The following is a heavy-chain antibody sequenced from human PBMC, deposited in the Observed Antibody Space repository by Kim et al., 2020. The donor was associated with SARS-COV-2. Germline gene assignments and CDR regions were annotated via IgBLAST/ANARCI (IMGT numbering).Heavy chain of an antibody. Sequence: GVSLRLSCAASGFTFSTNFMSWVRQAPGKGLEWISVIYSGGSTNYADSVKGRFTISRDNSKNSLYLQMNSLRVEDTAVYYCAREPGISGGTWGQGTLVTVSS. J-gene: IGHJ5*02. CDR3: AREPGISGGT. CDR2: IYSGGST. D-gene: IGHD6-13*01. CDR1: GFTFSTNF. V-gene: IGHV3-53*01.